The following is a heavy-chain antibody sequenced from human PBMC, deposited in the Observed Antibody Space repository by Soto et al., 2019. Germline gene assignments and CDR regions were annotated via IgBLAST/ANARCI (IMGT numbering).Heavy chain of an antibody. J-gene: IGHJ6*02. Sequence: ASVKVSCKASGGTFSSYAISWVRQAPGQGLEWMGWISAYNGNTNYAQKLQGRVTMTTDTSTSTAYMELRSLRSDDTAVYYCARDEDSSGWSTYYYYGMDVWGQGTTVTVSS. CDR3: ARDEDSSGWSTYYYYGMDV. D-gene: IGHD6-19*01. CDR1: GGTFSSYA. CDR2: ISAYNGNT. V-gene: IGHV1-18*01.